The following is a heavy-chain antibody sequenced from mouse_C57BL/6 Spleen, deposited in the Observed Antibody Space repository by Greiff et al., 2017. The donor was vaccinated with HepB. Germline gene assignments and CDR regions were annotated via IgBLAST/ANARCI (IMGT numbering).Heavy chain of an antibody. J-gene: IGHJ1*03. CDR3: AREERYFDV. Sequence: EVHLVESGGGLVKPGGSLKLSCAASGFTFSDYGMHWVRQAPEKGLEWVAYISSGSSTIYYADTVKGRFTISRDNAKNTLFLQMTSLRSEDTAMYYCAREERYFDVWGTGTTVTVSS. V-gene: IGHV5-17*01. CDR1: GFTFSDYG. CDR2: ISSGSSTI.